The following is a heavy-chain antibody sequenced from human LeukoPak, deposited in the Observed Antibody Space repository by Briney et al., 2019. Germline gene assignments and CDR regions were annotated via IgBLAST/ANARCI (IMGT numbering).Heavy chain of an antibody. Sequence: SETLSLTCTVSGGSMTNNYWGWIRQPPGKGREWIGSIYYSGSTYYNPSFKSRITLSVDTSKNQFSLNVISMTAADTAVYYCARFLAGTRHFHFYYYMDVWGKGTTVTISS. J-gene: IGHJ6*03. D-gene: IGHD3-9*01. CDR1: GGSMTNNY. V-gene: IGHV4-39*01. CDR2: IYYSGST. CDR3: ARFLAGTRHFHFYYYMDV.